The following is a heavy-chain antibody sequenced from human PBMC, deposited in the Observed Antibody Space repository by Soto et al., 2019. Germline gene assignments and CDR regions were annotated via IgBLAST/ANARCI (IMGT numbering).Heavy chain of an antibody. J-gene: IGHJ4*02. D-gene: IGHD5-18*01. CDR3: ASSATAMVNYY. CDR2: INHSGST. CDR1: GGSFSGYY. Sequence: PSETLSLTCAVYGGSFSGYYWSWIRQPPGKGLEWIGEINHSGSTNYNPSLKSRVTISVDTSKNQFSLKLSSVTAADTAVYYCASSATAMVNYYWGQGTLVTVSS. V-gene: IGHV4-34*01.